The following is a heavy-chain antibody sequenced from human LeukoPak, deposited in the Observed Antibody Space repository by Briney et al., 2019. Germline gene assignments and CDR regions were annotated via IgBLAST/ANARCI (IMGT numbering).Heavy chain of an antibody. CDR2: FDPEDGET. Sequence: ASVKVSGKVSGYTLTELSMHWVRQAPGKGLEWMGGFDPEDGETIYAQKFQGRVTMTEDTSTDTAYMELSSLRSEDTAVYYCATGTLVRDAFDIWGQGTMVTVSS. D-gene: IGHD6-13*01. V-gene: IGHV1-24*01. CDR1: GYTLTELS. J-gene: IGHJ3*02. CDR3: ATGTLVRDAFDI.